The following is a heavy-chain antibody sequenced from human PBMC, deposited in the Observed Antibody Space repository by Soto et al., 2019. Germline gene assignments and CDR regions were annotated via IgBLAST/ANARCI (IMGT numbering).Heavy chain of an antibody. V-gene: IGHV3-23*01. D-gene: IGHD5-18*01. CDR3: AKDLDTTVFNFYY. CDR1: GFPFSIYA. Sequence: EVQLLESGGGLVQPGGSLRLSCAASGFPFSIYAMSWVRQAPGKGLEWVSTIMSHGSGTYYPDSMKGRFTISRDNSKNTVYLQMNSLRAEDTAVYYCAKDLDTTVFNFYYWGQGTLVTVSS. CDR2: IMSHGSGT. J-gene: IGHJ4*02.